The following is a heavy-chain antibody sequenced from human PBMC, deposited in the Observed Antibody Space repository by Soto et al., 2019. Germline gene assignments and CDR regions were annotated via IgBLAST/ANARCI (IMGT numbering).Heavy chain of an antibody. Sequence: SQTLSLTCAISGDSVSSNSAAWNWIRQSPSRGLEWLGRTYYRSKWYNDYAVSAKSRITINPDTSKNQFSLQLNSVTPEDTAVYYCARDLPRYCSSTSCYLSFWFDPWGQGTLVTVSS. CDR2: TYYRSKWYN. CDR1: GDSVSSNSAA. D-gene: IGHD2-2*01. J-gene: IGHJ5*02. CDR3: ARDLPRYCSSTSCYLSFWFDP. V-gene: IGHV6-1*01.